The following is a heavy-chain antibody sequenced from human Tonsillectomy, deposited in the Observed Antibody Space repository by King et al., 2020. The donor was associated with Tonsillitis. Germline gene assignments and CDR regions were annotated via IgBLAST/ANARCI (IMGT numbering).Heavy chain of an antibody. V-gene: IGHV3-7*04. CDR1: GFTFSTKW. Sequence: VQLVESGGGLVQPGGSRRLSGGASGFTFSTKWMGWVRQAPGKGLEWVCNIKQDGIETSNVDSVKGRFTISRDNAKNSQYLQMSSLRVEDTAVYYCVRGPHYGDRSDYFDLWGQGTLVTVSS. CDR3: VRGPHYGDRSDYFDL. D-gene: IGHD4/OR15-4a*01. J-gene: IGHJ4*02. CDR2: IKQDGIET.